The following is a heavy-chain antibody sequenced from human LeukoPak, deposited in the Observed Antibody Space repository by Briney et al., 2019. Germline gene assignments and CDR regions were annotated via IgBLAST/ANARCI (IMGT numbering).Heavy chain of an antibody. Sequence: SQTLSLTCTVSGGSISSGGYYWSWIRQHPGKGLEWIGYIYYSGSTYYNPSLKSRVTISVDTSKNQFSLKLSPVTAADTAVYYCARSTYYYDSSGPDLFDYWGQGTLVTVSS. CDR1: GGSISSGGYY. J-gene: IGHJ4*02. CDR2: IYYSGST. D-gene: IGHD3-22*01. V-gene: IGHV4-31*03. CDR3: ARSTYYYDSSGPDLFDY.